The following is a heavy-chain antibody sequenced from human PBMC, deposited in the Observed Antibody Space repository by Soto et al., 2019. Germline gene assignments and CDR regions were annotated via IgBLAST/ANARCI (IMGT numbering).Heavy chain of an antibody. V-gene: IGHV1-69*13. CDR1: GGTFSSYA. D-gene: IGHD3-9*01. Sequence: SVKVSCKASGGTFSSYAISWVRQAPGQGLEWMGGIIPIFGTANYAQKFQGRVTITADESTSTAYMELSSLRSEDTAVYYCARDNFEPTIASELDYWGQGTLVTVSS. CDR3: ARDNFEPTIASELDY. CDR2: IIPIFGTA. J-gene: IGHJ4*02.